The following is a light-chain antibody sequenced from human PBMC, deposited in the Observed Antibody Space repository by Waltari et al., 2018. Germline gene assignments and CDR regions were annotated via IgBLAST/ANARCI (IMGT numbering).Light chain of an antibody. CDR2: EGS. Sequence: QSALTQPASVSGSPGQSIPISCTGTSSDVGRYNLVSWYRQLPGTAPKLMIYEGSKRPSGVSNRFSGSKSGNTASLTISGLQAEDEADYYCCSYAGSSTWVFGGGTKLTVL. V-gene: IGLV2-23*01. J-gene: IGLJ3*02. CDR1: SSDVGRYNL. CDR3: CSYAGSSTWV.